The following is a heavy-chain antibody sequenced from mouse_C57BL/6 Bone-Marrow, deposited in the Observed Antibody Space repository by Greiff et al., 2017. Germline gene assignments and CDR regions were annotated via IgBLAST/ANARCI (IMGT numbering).Heavy chain of an antibody. CDR1: GFTFSSYG. J-gene: IGHJ4*01. D-gene: IGHD4-1*01. CDR2: ISSGGSYT. CDR3: ARHWVYAMDY. Sequence: EVKVVESGGDLVKPGGSLKLSCAASGFTFSSYGMSWVRQTPDKRLEWVATISSGGSYTYYPDSVKGRFTISRDNAKNTLYLQMSSLKSEDTAMYYCARHWVYAMDYWGQGTSVTVSS. V-gene: IGHV5-6*01.